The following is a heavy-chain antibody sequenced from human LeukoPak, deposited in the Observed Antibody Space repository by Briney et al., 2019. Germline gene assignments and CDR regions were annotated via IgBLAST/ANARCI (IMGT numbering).Heavy chain of an antibody. D-gene: IGHD3-22*01. CDR3: ARVGAYYDTSGRYYFDY. V-gene: IGHV4-4*02. CDR2: IHHSGST. Sequence: SGTLSLTCVVSGGSISSGFWWSWVRQPPGKGLEWIGEIHHSGSTYYNPSLKSRVTISVDTSKNQFSLKLSSVTAADTAVYYCARVGAYYDTSGRYYFDYWGQGTLVTVSS. CDR1: GGSISSGFW. J-gene: IGHJ4*02.